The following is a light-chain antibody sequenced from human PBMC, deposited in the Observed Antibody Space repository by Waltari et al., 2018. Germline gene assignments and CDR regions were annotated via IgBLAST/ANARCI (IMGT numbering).Light chain of an antibody. CDR1: QSISSW. CDR2: KES. J-gene: IGKJ1*01. CDR3: LQYSSSPWT. V-gene: IGKV1-12*02. Sequence: DIQMTQSPSSLSESVGDTVTITCRASQSISSWLAWYQQKPGKAPKLLIYKESSLQSGVPSRFSGSGSGTDFTLTISSLQPEDFATYYCLQYSSSPWTFGQGTKVEIK.